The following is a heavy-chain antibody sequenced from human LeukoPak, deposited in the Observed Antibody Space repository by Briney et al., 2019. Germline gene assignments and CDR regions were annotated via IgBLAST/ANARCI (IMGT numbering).Heavy chain of an antibody. CDR3: AKGYGYSSSWTSNYYYFYGLDV. D-gene: IGHD6-13*01. CDR2: ISDSDSGT. V-gene: IGHV3-23*01. J-gene: IGHJ6*02. CDR1: GFTFSTYA. Sequence: GGSLRLSCAASGFTFSTYAMSWVRQAPGKGLEWVSGISDSDSGTYYADSVKGRFTISRDNSKNTLYLQMNSLRAEDTAVYYCAKGYGYSSSWTSNYYYFYGLDVWGQGTTVTVSS.